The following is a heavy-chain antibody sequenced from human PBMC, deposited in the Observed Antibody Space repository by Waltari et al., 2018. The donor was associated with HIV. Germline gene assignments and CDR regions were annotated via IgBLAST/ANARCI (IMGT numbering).Heavy chain of an antibody. Sequence: QVQLQQGGAGLLKPSETLSPTCAVYGGSFSGYYWSWIRQTPGKGLEWIGEINHSGNTNDNPSLKSRVTISVDTSKNQFSLKLSSVTAADTAVYYCARGKWFDPWGQGTLVTVSS. CDR2: INHSGNT. CDR1: GGSFSGYY. CDR3: ARGKWFDP. J-gene: IGHJ5*02. V-gene: IGHV4-34*01.